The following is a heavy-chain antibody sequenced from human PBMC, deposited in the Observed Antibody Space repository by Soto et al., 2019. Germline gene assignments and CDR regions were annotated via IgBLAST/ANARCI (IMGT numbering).Heavy chain of an antibody. V-gene: IGHV1-2*04. Sequence: ASVKDSCKASGYTFTGYYMHWVRQAPGQGLEWMGWINPNSGGTNYAQKFQGWVTMTRDTSISTAYMELSRLRSDDTAVYYCAREVVIAERYFDYWGQGTLVTVSS. CDR2: INPNSGGT. CDR3: AREVVIAERYFDY. D-gene: IGHD2-21*01. J-gene: IGHJ4*02. CDR1: GYTFTGYY.